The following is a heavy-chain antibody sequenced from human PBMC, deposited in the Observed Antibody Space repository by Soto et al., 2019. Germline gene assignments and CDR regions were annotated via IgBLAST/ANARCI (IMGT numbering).Heavy chain of an antibody. J-gene: IGHJ4*02. V-gene: IGHV4-61*01. CDR1: GASVSSPNYY. D-gene: IGHD3-3*01. CDR2: IYHSGST. Sequence: SETLSLTCAVSGASVSSPNYYWSWIRQPPGKGLEWIGYIYHSGSTHFNPSLKSRVTVSLDTSKNQFSLKLSSVTAADTAVFYCASFWLSDYHFDYWGQGTLVTVSS. CDR3: ASFWLSDYHFDY.